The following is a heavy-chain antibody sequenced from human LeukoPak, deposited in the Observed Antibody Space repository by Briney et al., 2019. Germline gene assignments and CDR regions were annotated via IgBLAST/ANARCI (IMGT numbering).Heavy chain of an antibody. CDR1: GFTVSSTY. D-gene: IGHD2-2*03. CDR3: IYGCTLDF. V-gene: IGHV3-53*01. CDR2: IYSGGST. J-gene: IGHJ4*02. Sequence: SGGSLRLSCAASGFTVSSTYMNWVRQAPGKGLEWVSVIYSGGSTNYADSVKGRFTISRDNSKNTLYLQMNSLRAEDTAVYYCIYGCTLDFWGQGTLVTVSS.